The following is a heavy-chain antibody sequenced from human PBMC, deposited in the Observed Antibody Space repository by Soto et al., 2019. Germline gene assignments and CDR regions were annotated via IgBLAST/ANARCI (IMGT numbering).Heavy chain of an antibody. D-gene: IGHD3-10*01. CDR2: ISGFNGQT. J-gene: IGHJ4*02. Sequence: GPEVKKPGASVKVSCKASGNTFASHGFSWVRQAPGQGLEWMGWISGFNGQTNYAPKFQGRVTLTTDTSTSTAYMELRSLRSDDTAVYFCARVDPRGVAVVRDYWGQGTLVTVSS. V-gene: IGHV1-18*01. CDR3: ARVDPRGVAVVRDY. CDR1: GNTFASHG.